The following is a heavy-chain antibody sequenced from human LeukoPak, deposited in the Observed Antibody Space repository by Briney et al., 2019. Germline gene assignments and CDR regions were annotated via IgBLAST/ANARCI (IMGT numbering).Heavy chain of an antibody. D-gene: IGHD5-24*01. Sequence: GGSLRLSCAASGFTVSSNYMNWVRQAPGKGLEWVSVIYGGGNIYYADSVKGRFTISRDNSKNTLYLRMNSLRSEDTAVYYCARGAGYNYPYYFDYWGQGTLVTVSS. CDR3: ARGAGYNYPYYFDY. J-gene: IGHJ4*02. CDR2: IYGGGNI. V-gene: IGHV3-53*01. CDR1: GFTVSSNY.